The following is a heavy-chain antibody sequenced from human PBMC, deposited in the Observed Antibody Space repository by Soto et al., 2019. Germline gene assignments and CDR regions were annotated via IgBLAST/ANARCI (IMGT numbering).Heavy chain of an antibody. D-gene: IGHD1-26*01. V-gene: IGHV3-23*01. Sequence: EVQLLESGGGLVQPGGSLRLSCAASGFTFGNYGMNWVRQAPGKGLEWVSGISGGGGSTYYADSVKGRFTISRDNAKNALYLQMNSLRVEDTAVYYCAKEVTSGSYSHYYYGLDVWGQGTMVTVSS. CDR3: AKEVTSGSYSHYYYGLDV. CDR2: ISGGGGST. J-gene: IGHJ6*02. CDR1: GFTFGNYG.